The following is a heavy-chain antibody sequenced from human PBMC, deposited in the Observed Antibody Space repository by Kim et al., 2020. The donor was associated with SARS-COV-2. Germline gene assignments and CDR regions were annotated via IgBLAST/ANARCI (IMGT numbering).Heavy chain of an antibody. J-gene: IGHJ5*02. Sequence: SETLSLTCTVSGGSISSSSYYWGWIRQPPGKGLEWIGSIYYSGSTYYNPSLKSRVTISVDTSKNQFSLKLSSVTAADTAVYYCARVQLRRITIFGVVEKGNGFDPWGQGTLVTVSS. CDR1: GGSISSSSYY. CDR2: IYYSGST. V-gene: IGHV4-39*01. D-gene: IGHD3-3*01. CDR3: ARVQLRRITIFGVVEKGNGFDP.